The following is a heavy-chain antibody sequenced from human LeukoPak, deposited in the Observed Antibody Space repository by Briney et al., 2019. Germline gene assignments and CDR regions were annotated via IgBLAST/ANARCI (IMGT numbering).Heavy chain of an antibody. Sequence: PSETLSLTCIVSGGSISSYYWSWIRQPAGKGLEWIGRIYTSGSTNYNPSLKSRVTMSVDTSKNQFSLKLSSVTAADTAVYYCARDRYCSSTSCPTFDYWGQGTLVTVSS. V-gene: IGHV4-4*07. CDR1: GGSISSYY. D-gene: IGHD2-2*01. CDR3: ARDRYCSSTSCPTFDY. CDR2: IYTSGST. J-gene: IGHJ4*02.